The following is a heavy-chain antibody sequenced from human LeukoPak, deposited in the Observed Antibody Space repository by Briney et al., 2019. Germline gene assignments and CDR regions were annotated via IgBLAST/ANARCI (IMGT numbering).Heavy chain of an antibody. D-gene: IGHD6-13*01. Sequence: ASVKVSCKASGYTFTSCGISWVRQAPGQGLEWMGWISAYNGNTNYAQKLQGRVTMTTDTSTSTAYMELRSLRSDDTAVYYCARDAAAAGDYYYYYYMDVWGKGTTVTVSS. CDR2: ISAYNGNT. CDR1: GYTFTSCG. J-gene: IGHJ6*03. V-gene: IGHV1-18*01. CDR3: ARDAAAAGDYYYYYYMDV.